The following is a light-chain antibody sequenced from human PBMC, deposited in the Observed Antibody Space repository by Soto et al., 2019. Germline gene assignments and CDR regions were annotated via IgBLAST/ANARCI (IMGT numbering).Light chain of an antibody. CDR2: EVS. CDR1: SSDVGNYKY. V-gene: IGLV2-8*01. J-gene: IGLJ3*02. Sequence: QSALTQSPSASGSPGQSVTISCTGTSSDVGNYKYVSWYQQHPGKAPKLMIYEVSKRPSGVPDRFSGSKSGNTASLTVSGLLVEEGADYYCSSYAGSNLGVFGGGPKLPVL. CDR3: SSYAGSNLGV.